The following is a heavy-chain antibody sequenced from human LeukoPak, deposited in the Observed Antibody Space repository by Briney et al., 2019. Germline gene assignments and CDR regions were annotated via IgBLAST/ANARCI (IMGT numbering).Heavy chain of an antibody. CDR2: ISTSGGRT. V-gene: IGHV3-23*01. CDR1: GFTFSSCA. CDR3: ARGLAGNAPDY. J-gene: IGHJ4*02. D-gene: IGHD6-25*01. Sequence: GGSLRLSCAASGFTFSSCAMSWVRQAPGKGLDRVSAISTSGGRTFYADSVKGRFTISRDNSKNTLYLQMNSLRAEDTAVYYCARGLAGNAPDYWGQGTLVTVSS.